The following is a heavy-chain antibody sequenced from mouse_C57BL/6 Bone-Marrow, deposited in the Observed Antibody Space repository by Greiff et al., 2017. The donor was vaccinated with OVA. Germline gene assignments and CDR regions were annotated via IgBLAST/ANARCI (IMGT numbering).Heavy chain of an antibody. Sequence: VKLMESGAELVKPGASVKISCKASGYAFSSYWMNWVKQRPGKGLEWIGQIYPGDGDTNYNGKFKGKATLTADKSSSTAYMQLSSLTSEDSAVYFCARHYYGSNYWYFDVWGTGTTVTVSS. D-gene: IGHD1-1*01. CDR1: GYAFSSYW. V-gene: IGHV1-80*01. CDR2: IYPGDGDT. J-gene: IGHJ1*03. CDR3: ARHYYGSNYWYFDV.